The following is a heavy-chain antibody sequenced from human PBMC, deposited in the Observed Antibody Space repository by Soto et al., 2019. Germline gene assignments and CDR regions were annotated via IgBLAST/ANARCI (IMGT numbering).Heavy chain of an antibody. Sequence: HPXGSLRLSGLASGFTFTTYWMSGVRQAPGKGLEWVANIRQDGGAQYYVDSVKGRFTISRDNAKNSVYLQMDSLRVEDTAVYYCVRGGNGSGSYLGSSWGQGILVTVS. CDR1: GFTFTTYW. V-gene: IGHV3-7*01. J-gene: IGHJ5*02. D-gene: IGHD3-10*01. CDR3: VRGGNGSGSYLGSS. CDR2: IRQDGGAQ.